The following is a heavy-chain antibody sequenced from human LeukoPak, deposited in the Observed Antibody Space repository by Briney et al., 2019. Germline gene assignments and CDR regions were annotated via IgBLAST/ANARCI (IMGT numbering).Heavy chain of an antibody. CDR1: GYTFTIYD. CDR3: ARRGRASEIDY. V-gene: IGHV1-8*01. J-gene: IGHJ4*02. Sequence: ASVKVSCKASGYTFTIYDINWVRQAPGQGLEWMGWMNPNSGNTGYAQKFQGRVIMTRNTSISTAYMELSSLRYEDTAVYYCARRGRASEIDYWGQGTLVTVSS. D-gene: IGHD3-10*01. CDR2: MNPNSGNT.